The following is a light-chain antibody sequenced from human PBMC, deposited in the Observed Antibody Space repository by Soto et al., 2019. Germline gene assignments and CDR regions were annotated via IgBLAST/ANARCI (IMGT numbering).Light chain of an antibody. V-gene: IGKV3-20*01. Sequence: IVMTQSPATLSVSQGERATLSCRASQGIGSTLACYQQKPGQTPRLLIYDAYIRATGVPARFSGSGSGTDFTLTISRLEPEDFAVYYCQQYGSSPITFGQGTLLEIK. CDR3: QQYGSSPIT. CDR2: DAY. CDR1: QGIGST. J-gene: IGKJ5*01.